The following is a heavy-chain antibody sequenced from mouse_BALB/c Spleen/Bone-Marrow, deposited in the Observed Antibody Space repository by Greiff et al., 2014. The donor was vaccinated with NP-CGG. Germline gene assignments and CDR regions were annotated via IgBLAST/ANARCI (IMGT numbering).Heavy chain of an antibody. J-gene: IGHJ1*01. CDR1: GFTFTDYY. V-gene: IGHV1-26*01. CDR3: AMGVRLYWYFDV. Sequence: EVHLVESGPELVKPGASVKTSCKASGFTFTDYYMKWVKQSHGKSLEWIGDINPINGDTFYNQKFKGKATLTVDKSSSTVYMQLDSLTSEDSAICYCAMGVRLYWYFDVWGAGTTVTVSS. D-gene: IGHD2-14*01. CDR2: INPINGDT.